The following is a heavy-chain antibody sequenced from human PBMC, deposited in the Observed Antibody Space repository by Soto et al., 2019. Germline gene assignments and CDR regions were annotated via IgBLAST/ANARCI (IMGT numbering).Heavy chain of an antibody. V-gene: IGHV4-59*01. Sequence: PSETLSLTCTVSGGSISSYYWSWIRQPPGKGLEWIGYIYYSGSTNYNPSLKSRVTISVDTSKNQFSLKLSSVTAADTAVYYCARDGEDGYNPPDYWGQGTLVTVSS. CDR1: GGSISSYY. J-gene: IGHJ4*02. D-gene: IGHD5-12*01. CDR2: IYYSGST. CDR3: ARDGEDGYNPPDY.